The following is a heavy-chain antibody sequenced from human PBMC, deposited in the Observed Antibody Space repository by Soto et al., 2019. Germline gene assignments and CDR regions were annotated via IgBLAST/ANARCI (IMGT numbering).Heavy chain of an antibody. D-gene: IGHD2-8*01. J-gene: IGHJ5*02. V-gene: IGHV1-18*01. CDR1: GFTFTSYA. Sequence: ASVKVSCKASGFTFTSYAITWVRKAPGQGLGRMGWISPYNGKTNYPQNLQGRVTMTTDPSTSTAYMEWGSLTSDDPAVYYCARDFTEWPPDGVDPWGEGTLVTVSS. CDR2: ISPYNGKT. CDR3: ARDFTEWPPDGVDP.